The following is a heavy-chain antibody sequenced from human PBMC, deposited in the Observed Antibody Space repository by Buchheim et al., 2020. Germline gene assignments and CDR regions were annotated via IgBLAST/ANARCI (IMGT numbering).Heavy chain of an antibody. V-gene: IGHV3-30*02. J-gene: IGHJ4*02. CDR2: IRYDGSNK. CDR1: GFTFGSYG. CDR3: AKDRAPFIGLGELSSFDY. D-gene: IGHD3-16*02. Sequence: QVQLVESGGGVVQPGRSLRLSCAASGFTFGSYGMHWVRQAPGKGLEWVAFIRYDGSNKEYADSVKGRFTISRDSSKNTLYLQMNSLRAEDTAVYYCAKDRAPFIGLGELSSFDYWGQGTL.